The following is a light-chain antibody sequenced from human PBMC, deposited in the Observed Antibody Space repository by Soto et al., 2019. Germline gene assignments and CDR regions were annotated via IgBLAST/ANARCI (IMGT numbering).Light chain of an antibody. CDR1: QSVSSSY. CDR2: GAS. J-gene: IGKJ1*01. Sequence: EIVLTQSPATLSLSPGERATLSCRARQSVSSSYLAWYQQRPGQAPRLLIYGASIRATGIPDRFSGSGSGTDFTLTISRLEPEDFAVYFCQQHGSSPWTFGQGTKVDI. CDR3: QQHGSSPWT. V-gene: IGKV3-20*01.